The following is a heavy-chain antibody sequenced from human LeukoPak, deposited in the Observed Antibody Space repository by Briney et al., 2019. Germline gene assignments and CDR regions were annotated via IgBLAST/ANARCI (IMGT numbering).Heavy chain of an antibody. CDR1: GYTFTSYA. CDR3: ARVPPPGATAFGVVDS. CDR2: INAGNGNT. V-gene: IGHV1-3*01. Sequence: ASVKVSCKASGYTFTSYAMHWVRQAPGQRLEWMGWINAGNGNTKYSQKFQGRVTITRDTSASTAYMELSSLRSEDTAVYYCARVPPPGATAFGVVDSWGQGTLVTVSS. J-gene: IGHJ4*02. D-gene: IGHD2-15*01.